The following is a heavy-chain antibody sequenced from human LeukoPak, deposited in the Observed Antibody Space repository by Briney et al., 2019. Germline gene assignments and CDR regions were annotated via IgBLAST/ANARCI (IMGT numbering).Heavy chain of an antibody. V-gene: IGHV6-1*01. CDR1: GVTVSSNSAA. CDR2: TYYRSKWYT. Sequence: SQTLSLTCAISGVTVSSNSAAWNWIRQSPSRGLEWVGRTYYRSKWYTYYAVSVKTRITINPDTSKNQFSLQLYSATPDDTAVYYCARGYSGYLVNWGQGTLVTVSS. CDR3: ARGYSGYLVN. D-gene: IGHD5-12*01. J-gene: IGHJ4*02.